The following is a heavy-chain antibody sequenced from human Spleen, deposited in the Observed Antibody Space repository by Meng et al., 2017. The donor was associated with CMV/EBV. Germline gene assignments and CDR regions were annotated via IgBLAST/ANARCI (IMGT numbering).Heavy chain of an antibody. J-gene: IGHJ4*02. D-gene: IGHD3-10*01. V-gene: IGHV3-30-3*01. CDR2: ISYDGSNK. Sequence: GGSLRLSCAASGFTFSSYAMHWVRQAPGKGLEWVAVISYDGSNKYYADSVKGRFTISRDNAKNSVFLQMNSLRAEDTAVYYCARDGGSMVRGVHFDHWGQGALVTVSS. CDR1: GFTFSSYA. CDR3: ARDGGSMVRGVHFDH.